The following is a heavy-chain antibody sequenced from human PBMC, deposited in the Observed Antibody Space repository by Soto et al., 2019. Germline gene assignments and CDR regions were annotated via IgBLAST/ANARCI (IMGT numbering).Heavy chain of an antibody. V-gene: IGHV3-23*01. CDR3: AKTTYDYLRGPYRHYFFDY. D-gene: IGHD3-16*02. Sequence: EVQLLESGGGLIQPGGSLRLSCAASGFTFSNYAMSWVRQAPGKGLEWVSSISDSGAGTYYADFVKGRFTISRDNSKNTLYLQLNSLRAEDTAVFYCAKTTYDYLRGPYRHYFFDYWGQGTLVTVSS. CDR1: GFTFSNYA. J-gene: IGHJ4*02. CDR2: ISDSGAGT.